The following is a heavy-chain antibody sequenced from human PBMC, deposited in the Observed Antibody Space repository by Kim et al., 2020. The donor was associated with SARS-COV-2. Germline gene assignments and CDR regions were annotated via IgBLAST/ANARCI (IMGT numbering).Heavy chain of an antibody. V-gene: IGHV3-73*01. CDR1: GFTFSASA. D-gene: IGHD2-8*01. CDR2: IRSKPNTYSY. Sequence: GGSLRLSCAASGFTFSASAMHWVRQASGKGLEWVSYIRSKPNTYSYSYAASVPCSITISRDDSSHSVYLHMDSLKTDDTADYLCSRHSGMQDARRFDN. J-gene: IGHJ4*01. CDR3: SRHSGMQDARRFDN.